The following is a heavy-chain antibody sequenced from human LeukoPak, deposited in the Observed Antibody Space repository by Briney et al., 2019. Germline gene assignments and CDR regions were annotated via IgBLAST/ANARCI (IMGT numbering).Heavy chain of an antibody. CDR3: AKGSYYDSGGSFYFDY. CDR2: ISGSGDNT. V-gene: IGHV3-23*01. D-gene: IGHD3-22*01. Sequence: HPGGSLRLSCAASGFTFSSYAMSWVRQAPGKGLEWVSGISGSGDNTYYADSVKGRFTISRDNSKNTLYVQVNSLGTEDTAAYYCAKGSYYDSGGSFYFDYWGQGTLVTVSS. J-gene: IGHJ4*02. CDR1: GFTFSSYA.